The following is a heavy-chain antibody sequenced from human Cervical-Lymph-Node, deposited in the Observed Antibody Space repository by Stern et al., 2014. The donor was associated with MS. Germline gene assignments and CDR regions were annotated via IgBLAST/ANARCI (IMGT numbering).Heavy chain of an antibody. V-gene: IGHV3-13*01. CDR3: ARESQGYDGGWYQYFDL. J-gene: IGHJ2*01. CDR2: IGSVGDT. Sequence: EVQLVESGGALVQPGGSLRLSCAASGFPFSSSDMHWVRQAPGKSLEWVSAIGSVGDTYYPDSVKGRFTISRENAKNSLFLQMNSLRAGDTAVYYCARESQGYDGGWYQYFDLWGRGTLVTVSS. CDR1: GFPFSSSD. D-gene: IGHD6-19*01.